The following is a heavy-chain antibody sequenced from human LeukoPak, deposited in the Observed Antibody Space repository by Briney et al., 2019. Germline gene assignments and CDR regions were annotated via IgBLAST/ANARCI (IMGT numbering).Heavy chain of an antibody. Sequence: SETLSLTCNVSGGSISSYFWTWIRQPAGKGLEWIWRIHASGTTNYNTSLKSRVSMSVDTSKNQFSLKLTSVTAADTAVYFCARDGADVYGRAFDYWGQGTLVSVSS. CDR3: ARDGADVYGRAFDY. D-gene: IGHD3-10*01. V-gene: IGHV4-4*07. CDR1: GGSISSYF. J-gene: IGHJ4*02. CDR2: IHASGTT.